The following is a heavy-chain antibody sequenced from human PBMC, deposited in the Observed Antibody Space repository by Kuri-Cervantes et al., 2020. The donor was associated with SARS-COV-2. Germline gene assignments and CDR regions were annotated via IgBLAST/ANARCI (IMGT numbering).Heavy chain of an antibody. CDR2: IKSKTDGGTT. D-gene: IGHD6-13*01. J-gene: IGHJ6*02. V-gene: IGHV3-15*01. CDR3: AKGQGAAGLGMDV. Sequence: GGSLRLSCTASGFTFSNAWMSWVRQAPGKGLEWVGRIKSKTDGGTTDYAAPVKGRFTISRDDSKNTLYLQMNSLKTEDTAVYYCAKGQGAAGLGMDVWGQGTTVTVSS. CDR1: GFTFSNAW.